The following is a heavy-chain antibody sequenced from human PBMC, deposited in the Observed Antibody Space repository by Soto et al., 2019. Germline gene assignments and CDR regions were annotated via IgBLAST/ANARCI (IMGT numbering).Heavy chain of an antibody. J-gene: IGHJ5*02. V-gene: IGHV4-4*02. CDR1: GGSISSSNW. D-gene: IGHD6-19*01. CDR3: ARVPAVAINWFDP. CDR2: IYHSGST. Sequence: SETLSLTCAVSGGSISSSNWWSWVRQPPGKGLEWIGEIYHSGSTNYNPSLKSRVTISVDKSKNQFSLKLSSVTAADTAVYYCARVPAVAINWFDPWGQGTLVTVS.